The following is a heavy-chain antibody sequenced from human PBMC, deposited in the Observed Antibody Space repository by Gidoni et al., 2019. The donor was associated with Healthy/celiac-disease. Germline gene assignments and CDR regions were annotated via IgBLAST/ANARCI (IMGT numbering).Heavy chain of an antibody. CDR1: GFTFSSYA. J-gene: IGHJ4*02. CDR2: IEYDGSNK. Sequence: QVQLVESGGAVVQPGRSLRLSCAAPGFTFSSYAMHWVRQATGKGLEGVAFIEYDGSNKYYADSVKGRFTISRDNYKNTLYLQMNSRRAEDTAVYYCARDGSSSPIWARRYYFDYWGQGTLVTVSS. V-gene: IGHV3-30-3*01. CDR3: ARDGSSSPIWARRYYFDY. D-gene: IGHD6-6*01.